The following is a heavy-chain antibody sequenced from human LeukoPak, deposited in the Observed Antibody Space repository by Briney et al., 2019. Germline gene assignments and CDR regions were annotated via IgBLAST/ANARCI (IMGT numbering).Heavy chain of an antibody. CDR2: IPQSGGTP. V-gene: IGHV3-23*01. CDR3: AKDAIVGDGYWEFXL. D-gene: IGHD3-3*01. J-gene: IGHJ2*01. Sequence: WXXQAPGKGPEWVSAIPQSGGTPSYADSVKGRFTASRDDSRNTLYLQMNGLSVEDTAIYYCAKDAIVGDGYWEFXLWG.